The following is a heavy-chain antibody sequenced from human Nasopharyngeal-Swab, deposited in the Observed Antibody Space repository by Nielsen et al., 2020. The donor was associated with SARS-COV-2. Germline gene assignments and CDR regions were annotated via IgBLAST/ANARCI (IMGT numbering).Heavy chain of an antibody. CDR3: AKGWGGIYYFDY. D-gene: IGHD7-27*01. V-gene: IGHV3-30*18. Sequence: GGSLQIYCAASGFTVSSYGLHWVRQAPGKGLEWVAVISYDGSNKYYADSVKGRFTISRDNSKNTLYLQMNSLRAEDTAVYYCAKGWGGIYYFDYWGQGTLVTVSS. CDR1: GFTVSSYG. CDR2: ISYDGSNK. J-gene: IGHJ4*02.